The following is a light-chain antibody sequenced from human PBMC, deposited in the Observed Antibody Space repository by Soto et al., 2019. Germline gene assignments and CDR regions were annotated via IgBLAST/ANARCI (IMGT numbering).Light chain of an antibody. CDR2: DVF. V-gene: IGKV1-5*01. J-gene: IGKJ2*01. Sequence: DIQMTQSPSSLSASVGDRVTITGRASQSITYGLAGYQHKPGRAPKLLISDVFNLQSGVPSRFSGSGSGTEFTLTISCLQTEDSETYYCQQYRSWSFTLGQGTKLEIK. CDR3: QQYRSWSFT. CDR1: QSITYG.